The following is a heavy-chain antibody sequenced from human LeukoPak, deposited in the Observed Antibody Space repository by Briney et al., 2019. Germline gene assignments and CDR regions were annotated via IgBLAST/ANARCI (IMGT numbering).Heavy chain of an antibody. D-gene: IGHD6-19*01. CDR1: GFTFSGDS. CDR2: ICVSSGII. CDR3: ARDSAWAFDI. V-gene: IGHV3-48*02. Sequence: GGSLRLSCAASGFTFSGDSMNWVRQAPGKGLEWVSYICVSSGIIFSADSVQGRFTISRDNAKNPVYLQMNSLSDEDTAVYCCARDSAWAFDIWGQGTMVTVSS. J-gene: IGHJ3*02.